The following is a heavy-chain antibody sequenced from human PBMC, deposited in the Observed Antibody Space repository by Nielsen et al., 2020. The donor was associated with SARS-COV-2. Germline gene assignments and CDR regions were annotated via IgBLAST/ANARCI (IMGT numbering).Heavy chain of an antibody. CDR3: AKGPSSTYGMDV. D-gene: IGHD2-2*01. V-gene: IGHV3-74*01. CDR2: IDSDGITT. CDR1: GFPFSGYW. Sequence: GVLKISCAASGFPFSGYWMHWVRQAPGKGLVWVSRIDSDGITTSYADSVKGRFTISRDNAKNTLYLQMNSLRAEDTAVYYCAKGPSSTYGMDVWGQGTTVTVSS. J-gene: IGHJ6*02.